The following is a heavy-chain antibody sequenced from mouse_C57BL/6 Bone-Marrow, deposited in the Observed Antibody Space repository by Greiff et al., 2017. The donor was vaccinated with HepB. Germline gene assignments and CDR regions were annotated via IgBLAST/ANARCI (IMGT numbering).Heavy chain of an antibody. CDR1: GYTFTDYN. J-gene: IGHJ3*01. CDR3: AGTGYYGSSWFAY. D-gene: IGHD1-1*01. CDR2: INPNNGGT. V-gene: IGHV1-22*01. Sequence: VQLQQSGPELVMPGASVKMSCKASGYTFTDYNMHWVKQSHGKSLEWIGYINPNNGGTSYNQKFKGKATLTVNKSSSTAYMELRSLTSEDSAVYYCAGTGYYGSSWFAYWGQGTLVTVSA.